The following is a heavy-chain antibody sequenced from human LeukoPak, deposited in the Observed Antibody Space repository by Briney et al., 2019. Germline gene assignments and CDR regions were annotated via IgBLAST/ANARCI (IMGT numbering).Heavy chain of an antibody. J-gene: IGHJ5*02. CDR3: ARGKRLRRWFAP. D-gene: IGHD4-17*01. CDR1: GGSFSGYY. CDR2: INHSGST. V-gene: IGHV4-34*01. Sequence: SETLSLTCAVYGGSFSGYYWSWIRQPPGKGLEWIGEINHSGSTNYNPSLKSRVTISVDTSKNQFSLKLSSVTAADTAVYYCARGKRLRRWFAPWGQGTLVTVSS.